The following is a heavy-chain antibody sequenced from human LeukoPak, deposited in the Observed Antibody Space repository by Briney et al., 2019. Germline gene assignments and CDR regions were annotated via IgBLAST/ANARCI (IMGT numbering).Heavy chain of an antibody. CDR1: GGSISSGGYS. CDR3: ARQVVPAAISGMDV. CDR2: IYHSGST. Sequence: SETLSLTCAVSGGSISSGGYSWSWIRQPPGKGLEWIGYIYHSGSTCYNPFLKSRVTISVDRSKNQFSLKLSSVTAADTAVYYCARQVVPAAISGMDVWGKGTTVTVSS. J-gene: IGHJ6*04. D-gene: IGHD2-2*01. V-gene: IGHV4-30-2*01.